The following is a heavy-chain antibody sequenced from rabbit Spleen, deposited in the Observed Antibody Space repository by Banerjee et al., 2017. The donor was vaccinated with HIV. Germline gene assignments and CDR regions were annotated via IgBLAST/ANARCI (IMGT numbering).Heavy chain of an antibody. CDR2: IDTGSSGFT. J-gene: IGHJ6*01. CDR1: GVSFSSSSY. CDR3: ARDSSSSFSSYGMDL. D-gene: IGHD1-1*01. Sequence: EQLEESGGGLVKPEGSLTLTCKASGVSFSSSSYLCWVRQAPGKGLEWIACIDTGSSGFTYFATWAKGRFTISKTSSTTVTLQMTRLTAADTATYFCARDSSSSFSSYGMDLWGPGTLVTVS. V-gene: IGHV1S45*01.